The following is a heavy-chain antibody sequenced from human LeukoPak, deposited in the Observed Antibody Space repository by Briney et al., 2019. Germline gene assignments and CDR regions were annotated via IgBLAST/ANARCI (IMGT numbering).Heavy chain of an antibody. J-gene: IGHJ3*02. CDR2: IYYSGST. D-gene: IGHD5-12*01. V-gene: IGHV4-59*08. CDR3: ARGVVATIGAFDI. CDR1: GGSISSYY. Sequence: SETLSLTCTVSGGSISSYYWSWIRQPPGKGLEWIGYIYYSGSTNYNPSLKSRVTISVDTSKNQFSLKLSSVTAADTAVYYCARGVVATIGAFDIWGQGTMVTVSS.